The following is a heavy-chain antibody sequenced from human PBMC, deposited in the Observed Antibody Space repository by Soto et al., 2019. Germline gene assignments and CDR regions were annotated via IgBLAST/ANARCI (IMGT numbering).Heavy chain of an antibody. J-gene: IGHJ4*02. D-gene: IGHD3-10*01. CDR3: XXXXXXSGQSPDY. CDR2: ISAYNGNT. CDR1: GYTFTSYG. V-gene: IGHV1-18*01. Sequence: QVQLVQSGAEVKKPGASVKVSCKASGYTFTSYGISWVRQAPGQGLEWMGWISAYNGNTNYAQKVQGRVTMTTDTXXXXXXXXXXXXXXXXXXVYYXXXXXXXSGQSPDYWGQGTLVTVSS.